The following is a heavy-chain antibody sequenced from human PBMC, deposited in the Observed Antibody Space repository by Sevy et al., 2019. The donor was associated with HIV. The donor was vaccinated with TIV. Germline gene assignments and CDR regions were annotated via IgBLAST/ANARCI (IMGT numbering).Heavy chain of an antibody. CDR3: AKAKTVAAGFDY. J-gene: IGHJ4*02. D-gene: IGHD2-15*01. Sequence: GGSLRLSCAASGFTVRSYVMSWVRQAPGKGLEWVSGISGSGGSAYYADSVKGRFTISRDNSKNTLYLQMNSLRAEDTAVYYCAKAKTVAAGFDYWGQGTLVTVSS. CDR2: ISGSGGSA. CDR1: GFTVRSYV. V-gene: IGHV3-23*01.